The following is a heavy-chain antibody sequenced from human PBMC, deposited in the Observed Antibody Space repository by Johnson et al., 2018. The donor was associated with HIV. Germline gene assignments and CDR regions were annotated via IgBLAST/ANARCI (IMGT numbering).Heavy chain of an antibody. CDR1: GFTFKTFG. Sequence: QVQLVESGGRVVQRGGSLRLSCEASGFTFKTFGIHWVRQAPGKGLEWVSFIRHDGTSEYYADAVKGRFTVSRDNSQNILYLHMNSLRTDDTAMYYCAKESDHFDAVASDIWGQGTMVTVS. V-gene: IGHV3-30*02. J-gene: IGHJ3*02. D-gene: IGHD1-14*01. CDR3: AKESDHFDAVASDI. CDR2: IRHDGTSE.